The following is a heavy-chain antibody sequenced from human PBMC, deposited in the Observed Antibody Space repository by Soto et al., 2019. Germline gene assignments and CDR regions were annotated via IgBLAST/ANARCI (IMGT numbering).Heavy chain of an antibody. Sequence: SETLSLTCSVSGDSISTVDYFWAWIRQPPGQALEYIGYIYKSATTYYNPSFESRVAISLDTSKSQLSLNVTSVTAADTAVYFCARGRYCLTGRCFPNWFDSWGQGTLVTVSS. D-gene: IGHD2-15*01. J-gene: IGHJ5*01. CDR1: GDSISTVDYF. CDR2: IYKSATT. V-gene: IGHV4-30-4*01. CDR3: ARGRYCLTGRCFPNWFDS.